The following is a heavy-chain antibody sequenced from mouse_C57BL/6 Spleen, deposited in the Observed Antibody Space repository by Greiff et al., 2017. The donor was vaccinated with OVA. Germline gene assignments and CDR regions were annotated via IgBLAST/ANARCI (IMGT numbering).Heavy chain of an antibody. CDR3: ARWGDYDGVFAG. CDR2: INPNNGGT. Sequence: VQLQQPGPELVKPGASVKISCKASGYTFTGYYMDWVKQRHGQSLEWIGDINPNNGGTNYNQKFKGKATLTVDKSSSTAYMELRSLTSEDTAVYYCARWGDYDGVFAGWGKGPLVTVS. CDR1: GYTFTGYY. D-gene: IGHD2-4*01. V-gene: IGHV1-18*01. J-gene: IGHJ3*01.